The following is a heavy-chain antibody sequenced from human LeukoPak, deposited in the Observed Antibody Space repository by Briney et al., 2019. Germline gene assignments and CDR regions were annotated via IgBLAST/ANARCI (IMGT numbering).Heavy chain of an antibody. CDR3: ATYNLAASREFDY. CDR1: GFTFSHYW. CDR2: IKHDGTEK. D-gene: IGHD1-20*01. V-gene: IGHV3-7*01. Sequence: PGGSLRLSCAASGFTFSHYWMTWVRQAPGKGLEWVANIKHDGTEKYYADSVKGRLTISRDNAKNSLHLQMASLRAEDTAVYYCATYNLAASREFDYWGQGALVTVSS. J-gene: IGHJ4*02.